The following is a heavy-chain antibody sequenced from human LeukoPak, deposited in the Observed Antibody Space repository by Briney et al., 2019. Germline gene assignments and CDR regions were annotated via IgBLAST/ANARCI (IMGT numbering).Heavy chain of an antibody. CDR3: ASQGSGYDSPIDY. Sequence: GGPLRLSCAASGFTCSSYWMSWVRQDPGKGLEWVANIKQDGSEKYYVDSVKGRFTISRDNAKNSLYLQMNSLRAEDTAVYYCASQGSGYDSPIDYWGQGTLVTVSS. CDR2: IKQDGSEK. D-gene: IGHD5-12*01. J-gene: IGHJ4*02. CDR1: GFTCSSYW. V-gene: IGHV3-7*01.